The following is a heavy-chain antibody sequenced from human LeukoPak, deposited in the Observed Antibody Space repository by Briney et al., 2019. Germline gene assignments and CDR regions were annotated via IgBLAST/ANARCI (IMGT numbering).Heavy chain of an antibody. V-gene: IGHV4-61*02. Sequence: SETLSLTCTVSGGSISSGGYYWSWIRQHPGKGLEWIGRMYTSGSTNYNPSLKSRVTMSVDTSKNQFSLNLTSVTAADTAVYYCARESQGLRYFDYWGQGTLVTVSS. CDR2: MYTSGST. D-gene: IGHD3-9*01. CDR1: GGSISSGGYY. CDR3: ARESQGLRYFDY. J-gene: IGHJ4*02.